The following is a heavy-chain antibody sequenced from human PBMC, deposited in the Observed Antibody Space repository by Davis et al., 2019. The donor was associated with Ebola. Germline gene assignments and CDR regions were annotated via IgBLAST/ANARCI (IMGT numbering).Heavy chain of an antibody. D-gene: IGHD4-23*01. CDR3: ARLIYGGNSYYYYYYMDV. J-gene: IGHJ6*03. CDR2: IYHSGST. CDR1: GGSTSSGGYS. Sequence: PSETLSLTCAVSGGSTSSGGYSWSWIRQPPGKGLEWIGYIYHSGSTNYNPSLKSRVTTSVDTSKRQFSLKLSSVTAADTAVYYCARLIYGGNSYYYYYYMDVWGKGTTVTVSS. V-gene: IGHV4-30-2*02.